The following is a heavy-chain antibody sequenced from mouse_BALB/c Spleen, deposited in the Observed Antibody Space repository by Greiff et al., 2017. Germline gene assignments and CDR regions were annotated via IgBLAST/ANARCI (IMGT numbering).Heavy chain of an antibody. Sequence: QVQLQQPGAELVKPGASVKLSCKASGYTFTSYYMYWVKQRPGQGLEWIGGINPSNGGTNFNEKFKSKATLTVDKSSSTAYMQLSSLTSEDTAVYYCARADARFDYWGQGTTLTVSS. CDR2: INPSNGGT. V-gene: IGHV1S81*02. CDR3: ARADARFDY. J-gene: IGHJ2*01. CDR1: GYTFTSYY.